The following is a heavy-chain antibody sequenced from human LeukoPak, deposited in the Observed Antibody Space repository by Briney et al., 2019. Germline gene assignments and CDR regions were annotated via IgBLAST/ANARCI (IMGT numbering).Heavy chain of an antibody. CDR3: AKDLYGYSYGDIDY. CDR1: GFTFSSYA. CDR2: ISGSGGST. V-gene: IGHV3-23*01. J-gene: IGHJ4*02. Sequence: PGGSLRLSCAASGFTFSSYAMSWVRQAPGKGLEWVSAISGSGGSTYYADSVKGRFTISRDNSKNTLYLQMNSLRAEDTAVYYCAKDLYGYSYGDIDYWGQGTLVTLSS. D-gene: IGHD5-18*01.